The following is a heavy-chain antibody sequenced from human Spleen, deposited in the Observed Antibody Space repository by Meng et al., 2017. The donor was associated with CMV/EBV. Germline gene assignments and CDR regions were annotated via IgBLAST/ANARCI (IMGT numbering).Heavy chain of an antibody. D-gene: IGHD2-2*01. Sequence: GESLKISCAASGFTFDDYGMTWVRQAPGKGLEWVSAINWNGGNTGYADSVKGRFTISRDNAKNSLYLQMNSLRAEDTAVYYCARKQGLVPAFIAFDIWGQGTMVTVSS. CDR2: INWNGGNT. V-gene: IGHV3-20*04. J-gene: IGHJ3*02. CDR3: ARKQGLVPAFIAFDI. CDR1: GFTFDDYG.